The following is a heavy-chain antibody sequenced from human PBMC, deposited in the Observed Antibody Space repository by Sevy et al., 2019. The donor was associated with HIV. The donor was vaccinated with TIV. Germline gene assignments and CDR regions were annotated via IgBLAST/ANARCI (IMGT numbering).Heavy chain of an antibody. CDR2: VYSGGAT. D-gene: IGHD2-15*01. J-gene: IGHJ6*02. CDR3: ARVGYCRGGTCFSGFYYAMDV. CDR1: GFTLTNEF. V-gene: IGHV3-53*01. Sequence: GGSLRLSCAVSGFTLTNEFFSWVRQAPGKGLEWVAGVYSGGATYYADSVKGRFTISRDKSKRTLYLQMKSLRAEDTAVYYCARVGYCRGGTCFSGFYYAMDVWGQGTTVTVSS.